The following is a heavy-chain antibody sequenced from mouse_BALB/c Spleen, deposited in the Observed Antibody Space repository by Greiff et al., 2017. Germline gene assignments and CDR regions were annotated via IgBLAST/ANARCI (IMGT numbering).Heavy chain of an antibody. CDR2: IWSGGST. CDR3: ARNLNYGAYYYAMDY. CDR1: GFSLTRSG. V-gene: IGHV2-2*02. Sequence: VQLQRSGPGLVQPSQGLSITSPVSGFSLTRSGVPWVRQSPGKGLEWLGVIWSGGSTDYNAAFISRLSISKDNSKSQVFFKMNSLQANDTAIYYCARNLNYGAYYYAMDYWGQGTSVTVSS. D-gene: IGHD1-2*01. J-gene: IGHJ4*01.